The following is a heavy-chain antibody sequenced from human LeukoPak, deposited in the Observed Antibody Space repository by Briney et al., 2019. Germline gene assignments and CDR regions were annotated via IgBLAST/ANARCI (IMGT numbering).Heavy chain of an antibody. Sequence: GGSLRLSCVASGFNFRSHAMHWVRQAPGKGLEWVAVISYDGSNKYYADSVKGRFTISRDNSKNSLYLQMNSLRAEDTALYYCANAGSYYGGVAFDIWGQGTMVTVSS. CDR1: GFNFRSHA. V-gene: IGHV3-30*04. CDR3: ANAGSYYGGVAFDI. CDR2: ISYDGSNK. D-gene: IGHD1-26*01. J-gene: IGHJ3*02.